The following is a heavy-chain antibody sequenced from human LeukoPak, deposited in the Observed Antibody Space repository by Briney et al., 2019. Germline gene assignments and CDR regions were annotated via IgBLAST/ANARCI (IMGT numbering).Heavy chain of an antibody. CDR2: IYPGDSDT. Sequence: GESLKFSCKGSGYSFTSYWIGWVRQMPGKGLEWMGIIYPGDSDTRYSPSFQGQVTISADKSISTAYLQWSSLKASDTAMYYCARGQYYETSDLGNYFGYWGQGTLVTGSS. J-gene: IGHJ4*02. CDR1: GYSFTSYW. V-gene: IGHV5-51*01. D-gene: IGHD3-22*01. CDR3: ARGQYYETSDLGNYFGY.